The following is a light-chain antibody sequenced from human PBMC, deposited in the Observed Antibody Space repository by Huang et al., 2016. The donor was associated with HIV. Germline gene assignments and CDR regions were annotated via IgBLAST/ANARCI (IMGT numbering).Light chain of an antibody. CDR3: MQGTHWPL. CDR2: KVS. Sequence: DVVMTQSPLSLPVTLGQPASISCRSSQRLVHSDGNTYLNWFQQRPGQSPRRLIYKVSNRDSGVPDRCSGSGSGTDFTLKISRLEAEDVGVYYCMQGTHWPLFGQGTKLEIK. J-gene: IGKJ2*01. CDR1: QRLVHSDGNTY. V-gene: IGKV2-30*02.